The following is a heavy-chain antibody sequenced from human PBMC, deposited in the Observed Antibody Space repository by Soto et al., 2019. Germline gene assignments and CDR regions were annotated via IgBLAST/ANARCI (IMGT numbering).Heavy chain of an antibody. CDR3: AREGGYSYGSYGMDV. V-gene: IGHV1-2*04. D-gene: IGHD5-18*01. CDR1: GYTFTGYY. Sequence: ASVKVSCKAPGYTFTGYYMHWVRQAPGQGLEWMGWINPNSGGTNYAQKFQGWVTMTRDTSISTAYMELSRLRSDDTAVYYCAREGGYSYGSYGMDVWGQGTTVTVSS. CDR2: INPNSGGT. J-gene: IGHJ6*02.